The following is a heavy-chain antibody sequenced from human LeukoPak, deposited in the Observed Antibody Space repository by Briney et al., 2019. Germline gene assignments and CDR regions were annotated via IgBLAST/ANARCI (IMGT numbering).Heavy chain of an antibody. CDR3: TRRFDS. V-gene: IGHV3-48*02. CDR2: ISDTGSTI. CDR1: GFTLSSYS. Sequence: GGPLRLSCVASGFTLSSYSMNWVRQAPGKGLEWVSYISDTGSTIAYADSVKGRFTMSRDEAKNSLHLQMNSLRDEDTGVYYCTRRFDSWGQGVLVTVSS. J-gene: IGHJ4*02.